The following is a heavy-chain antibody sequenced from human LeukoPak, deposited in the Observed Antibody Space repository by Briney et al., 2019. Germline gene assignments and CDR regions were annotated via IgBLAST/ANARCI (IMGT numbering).Heavy chain of an antibody. J-gene: IGHJ4*02. D-gene: IGHD3-10*01. V-gene: IGHV4-59*01. CDR3: ARGPLYEYHSGTFVH. Sequence: PSETLSLTCSVSGGSITTFFWNWIRQPPGKGLEWIGSIYYTGNTHYNSSLKSRVTVSQDTSRNRVSLKLTSVTAADPAVYYCARGPLYEYHSGTFVHWGQGTLVPVSS. CDR1: GGSITTFF. CDR2: IYYTGNT.